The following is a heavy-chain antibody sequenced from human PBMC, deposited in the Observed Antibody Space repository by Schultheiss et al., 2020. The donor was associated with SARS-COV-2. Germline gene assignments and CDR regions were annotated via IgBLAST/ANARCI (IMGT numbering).Heavy chain of an antibody. CDR1: SGSISSYY. V-gene: IGHV4-34*01. J-gene: IGHJ6*02. CDR2: INHSGST. Sequence: SETLSLTCTVSSGSISSYYWSWIRQPPGKGLEWIGEINHSGSTKYNPSLKSRVTISVDTSKNQFSLKLSSVTAADTAVYYCARPPTAYYYHGLDVWGQGTTVTVSS. CDR3: ARPPTAYYYHGLDV.